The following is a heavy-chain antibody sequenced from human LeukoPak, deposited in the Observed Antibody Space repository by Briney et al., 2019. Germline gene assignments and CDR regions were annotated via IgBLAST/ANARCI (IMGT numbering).Heavy chain of an antibody. V-gene: IGHV3-7*03. J-gene: IGHJ5*02. Sequence: GGSLGLSCAASGFTFSSYWMSWVRQAPGKGLEWVANIKQDGSEKYYVDSVKGRFTISRDNAKNSLYLQMNSLRAEDTAVYYCAREGRYFDWLLSWFDPWGQGTLVTVSS. CDR3: AREGRYFDWLLSWFDP. D-gene: IGHD3-9*01. CDR1: GFTFSSYW. CDR2: IKQDGSEK.